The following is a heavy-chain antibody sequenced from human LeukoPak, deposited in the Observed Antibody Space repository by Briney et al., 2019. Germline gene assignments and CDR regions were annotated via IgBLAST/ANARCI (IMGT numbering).Heavy chain of an antibody. J-gene: IGHJ6*04. CDR3: ARDRGYSSSSGGPSTDV. D-gene: IGHD6-6*01. V-gene: IGHV4-39*02. Sequence: SETLSLACTVSGGSINSTTHHWDWIRQPPGKGLEWIGSVYYSGSSFSNPSLRSRVTISVDTSKNQFFLRLNSVTAADTAVYYCARDRGYSSSSGGPSTDVWGKGTTVTVSS. CDR1: GGSINSTTHH. CDR2: VYYSGSS.